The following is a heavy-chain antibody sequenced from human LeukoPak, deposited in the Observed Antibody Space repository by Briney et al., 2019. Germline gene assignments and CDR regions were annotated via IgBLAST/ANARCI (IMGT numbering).Heavy chain of an antibody. Sequence: GGSLRLSCAASGFTFTNYWMTWVRQAPGKGLEWVANIKQDGSVKYYLDSVKGRFTISRDNSKNSVYLQMDSPRAEDMAVYCCARIGYRSSSFDYWGRGTLVTVSS. D-gene: IGHD6-6*01. CDR3: ARIGYRSSSFDY. V-gene: IGHV3-7*01. CDR1: GFTFTNYW. CDR2: IKQDGSVK. J-gene: IGHJ4*02.